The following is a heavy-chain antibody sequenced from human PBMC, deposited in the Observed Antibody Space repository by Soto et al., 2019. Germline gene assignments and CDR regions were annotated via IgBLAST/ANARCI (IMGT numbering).Heavy chain of an antibody. CDR3: ARPLPLNSGYDPYGMDV. D-gene: IGHD5-12*01. CDR2: IYPGDSDT. J-gene: IGHJ6*02. Sequence: PGESLKISCKGSGYSFTSYWIGWVRQMPGKGLEWMGIIYPGDSDTRYSPSFQGQVTISADKSISTAYLQWSSLKASDTAMYYCARPLPLNSGYDPYGMDVWGQGTTVTVAS. V-gene: IGHV5-51*01. CDR1: GYSFTSYW.